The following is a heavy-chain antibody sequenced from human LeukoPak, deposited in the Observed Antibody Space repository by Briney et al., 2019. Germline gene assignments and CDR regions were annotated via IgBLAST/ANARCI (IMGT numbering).Heavy chain of an antibody. J-gene: IGHJ4*02. CDR2: VGTAGDT. V-gene: IGHV3-13*01. CDR1: GFTFSTYD. D-gene: IGHD3-10*01. CDR3: ARSHLYYGSGIDY. Sequence: GGSLRLSCAASGFTFSTYDMHWVRQGAGKGLEWVSAVGTAGDTYYSGSVKGRFTISRENAKNSLFLRMNSLRAGDTAVYYCARSHLYYGSGIDYWGQGTLVTVSS.